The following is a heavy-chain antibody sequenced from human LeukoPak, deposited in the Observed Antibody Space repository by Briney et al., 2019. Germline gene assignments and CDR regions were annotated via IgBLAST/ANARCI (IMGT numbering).Heavy chain of an antibody. CDR3: ARVSPGGNSDY. V-gene: IGHV4-4*07. Sequence: PSETLSLTCTVSGGSISSYYWSWIRQPAGKGLEWIGRIYSSGSTNYNPSLKSRVTMSVDMSRNQFSLKPSSVTAADTAVYYCARVSPGGNSDYLGQGTLVTVSS. CDR2: IYSSGST. CDR1: GGSISSYY. J-gene: IGHJ4*02. D-gene: IGHD4-23*01.